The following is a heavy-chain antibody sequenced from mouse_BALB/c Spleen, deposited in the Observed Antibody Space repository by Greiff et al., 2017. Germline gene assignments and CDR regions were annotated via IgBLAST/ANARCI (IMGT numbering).Heavy chain of an antibody. CDR1: GFTFSSYG. CDR2: INSNGGST. CDR3: ARDGVYYGKNYAMDY. D-gene: IGHD2-1*01. V-gene: IGHV5-6-3*01. J-gene: IGHJ4*01. Sequence: EVQLVESGGGLVQPGGSLKLSCAASGFTFSSYGMSWVRQTPDKRLELVATINSNGGSTYYPDSVKGRFTISRDNAKNTLYLQMSSLKSEDTAMYYCARDGVYYGKNYAMDYWGQGTSVTVSS.